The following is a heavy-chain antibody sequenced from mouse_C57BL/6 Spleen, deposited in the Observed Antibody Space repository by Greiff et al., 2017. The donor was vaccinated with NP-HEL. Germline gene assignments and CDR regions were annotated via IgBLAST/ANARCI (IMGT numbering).Heavy chain of an antibody. CDR1: GYTFTDHT. D-gene: IGHD1-1*01. J-gene: IGHJ4*01. Sequence: QVQLQQSDAELVKPGASVKISCKVSGYTFTDHTIHWMKQRPEQGLEWIGYIYPRDGSIKYNEKFKGQATLTADKSSSTAFLQLNSVTSEDSAVYICGRITTVLAGAMDYWGQGISVT. CDR2: IYPRDGSI. CDR3: GRITTVLAGAMDY. V-gene: IGHV1-78*01.